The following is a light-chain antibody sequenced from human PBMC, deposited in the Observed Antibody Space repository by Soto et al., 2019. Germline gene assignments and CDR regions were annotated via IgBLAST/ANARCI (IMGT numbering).Light chain of an antibody. J-gene: IGLJ2*01. CDR1: SSNIGNNY. Sequence: QSALTQPPSVSAAPGQKVTISCSGSSSNIGNNYVSWYQQLPGTAPKLLIYDNNKRPSGIPDRFSGSKSGTLATLGITGLQTGDEADYYCGTWDSSLSAGGVVFGGGTKLTVL. CDR2: DNN. CDR3: GTWDSSLSAGGVV. V-gene: IGLV1-51*01.